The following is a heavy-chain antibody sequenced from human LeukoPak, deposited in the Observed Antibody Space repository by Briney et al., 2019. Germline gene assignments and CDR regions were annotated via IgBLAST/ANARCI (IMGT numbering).Heavy chain of an antibody. CDR1: GDSIRSGTYY. J-gene: IGHJ4*02. CDR2: IYTSGNT. V-gene: IGHV4-61*02. Sequence: SETLSLTCTVSGDSIRSGTYYWSWIRQPAGKGLEWIGRIYTSGNTNYNPSLKSRVTISVGTSKNQFSLKLSSVTAADTAVYYCARGGGTTRIDYWGQGTLVTVSS. D-gene: IGHD4-17*01. CDR3: ARGGGTTRIDY.